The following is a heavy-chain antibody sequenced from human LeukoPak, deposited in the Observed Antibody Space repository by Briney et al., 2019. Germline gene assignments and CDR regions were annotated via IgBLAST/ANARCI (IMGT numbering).Heavy chain of an antibody. CDR3: ARHCCSGPAKRVFDI. CDR1: GFTFSSYA. Sequence: GSLRLSCAASGFTFSSYAMSWVRQAPGKGLEWIGTISYSGSTDYNPSLRSRVTISVDTSNNQLSLRLGSVTAADTAVYHCARHCCSGPAKRVFDIWGQGTMVTVSS. J-gene: IGHJ3*02. V-gene: IGHV4-39*01. D-gene: IGHD2-15*01. CDR2: ISYSGST.